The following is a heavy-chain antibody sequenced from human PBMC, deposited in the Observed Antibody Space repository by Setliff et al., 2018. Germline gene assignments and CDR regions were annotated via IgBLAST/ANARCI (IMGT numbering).Heavy chain of an antibody. J-gene: IGHJ4*02. CDR3: ATFRGYTYGYDY. CDR2: VFTATDDT. Sequence: GASVKVSCKTSGYSFTKYFLHWVRQAPGQGLEWMGRVFTATDDTQFRTEFQGRVSVTRDTSMSTTYMELSGLRSDDTAVYYCATFRGYTYGYDYWGQGTLVTVSS. D-gene: IGHD5-18*01. CDR1: GYSFTKYF. V-gene: IGHV1-2*06.